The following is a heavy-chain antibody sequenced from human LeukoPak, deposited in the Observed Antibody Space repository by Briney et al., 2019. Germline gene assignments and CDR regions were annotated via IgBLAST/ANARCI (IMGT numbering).Heavy chain of an antibody. CDR1: GFTFSSYA. V-gene: IGHV3-48*04. CDR2: ISSSGSTI. Sequence: GGSLRLSCAASGFTFSSYAMSWVRQAPGKGLEWVSSISSSGSTIYYADSVKGGFTISRDSAKNSLYLQMNSLRAEDTAVYYCARVGLGIGNYFDYWGQGTLVTVSS. D-gene: IGHD7-27*01. CDR3: ARVGLGIGNYFDY. J-gene: IGHJ4*02.